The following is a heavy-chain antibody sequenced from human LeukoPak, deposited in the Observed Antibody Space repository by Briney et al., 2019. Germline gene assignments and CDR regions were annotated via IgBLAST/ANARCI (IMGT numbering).Heavy chain of an antibody. D-gene: IGHD3-3*01. CDR2: MNPNSGNT. J-gene: IGHJ6*03. V-gene: IGHV1-8*01. CDR3: ARAYYDFWSGYYYYYYMDV. CDR1: GYTFTSYD. Sequence: GASVKVSCKASGYTFTSYDINWVRQATGQGLEWMGWMNPNSGNTGYAQKFRGRVTMTRNTSISTAYMERSSLRSEDTAVYYCARAYYDFWSGYYYYYYMDVWGKGTTVTVSS.